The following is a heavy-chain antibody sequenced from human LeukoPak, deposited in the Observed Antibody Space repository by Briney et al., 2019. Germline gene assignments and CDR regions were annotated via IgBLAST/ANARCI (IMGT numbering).Heavy chain of an antibody. D-gene: IGHD3-10*01. CDR2: INPNSGGT. Sequence: ASVKVSCKASGYTFTGYYMHWVRQAPGQGLEWMGWINPNSGGTNYAQKFQGRVTMTRDMSISTASMELSSLRSDDTAVYYCARDFYGSASSKAYYYYYGMDVWGQGTTVTVSS. J-gene: IGHJ6*02. CDR3: ARDFYGSASSKAYYYYYGMDV. V-gene: IGHV1-2*02. CDR1: GYTFTGYY.